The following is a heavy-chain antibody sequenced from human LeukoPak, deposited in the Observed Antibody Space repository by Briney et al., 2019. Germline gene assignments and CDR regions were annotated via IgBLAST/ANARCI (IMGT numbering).Heavy chain of an antibody. D-gene: IGHD3-22*01. V-gene: IGHV3-48*03. Sequence: PGGSLRLSCAASGFSFSSYEMNWVRQAPGKGLEWVSYISSSGSSRVYADSVKGRFTISRDNAKNSLYLQMNSLRAEDTAVYYCARDPDDGSGYPHPYFDYWGRGTLVTVSS. CDR1: GFSFSSYE. J-gene: IGHJ4*02. CDR3: ARDPDDGSGYPHPYFDY. CDR2: ISSSGSSR.